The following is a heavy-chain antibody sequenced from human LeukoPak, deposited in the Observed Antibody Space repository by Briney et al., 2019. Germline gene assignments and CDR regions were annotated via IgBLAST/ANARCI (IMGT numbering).Heavy chain of an antibody. V-gene: IGHV3-23*01. J-gene: IGHJ4*02. CDR1: GFTFSSYA. CDR3: AKARGGGSSWYYFDY. Sequence: GASLRLSCAASGFTFSSYAMSWVRQAPGKGLEWVSAISGSGGSTYYADSVKGRFTISRDNSKNTLYLQMNSLRAGDTAVYYCAKARGGGSSWYYFDYWGQGTLVTVSS. D-gene: IGHD6-13*01. CDR2: ISGSGGST.